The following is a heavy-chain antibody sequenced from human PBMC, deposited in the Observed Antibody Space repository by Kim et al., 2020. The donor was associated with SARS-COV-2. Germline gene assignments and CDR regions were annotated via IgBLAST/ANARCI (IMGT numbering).Heavy chain of an antibody. J-gene: IGHJ6*02. CDR3: ARDGMTGTTPGGMDV. D-gene: IGHD1-1*01. V-gene: IGHV3-30*07. Sequence: DSVKGGFNISRNNAKNTLYLQMTSLRAEDTAVYYCARDGMTGTTPGGMDVWGQGTTVTVSS.